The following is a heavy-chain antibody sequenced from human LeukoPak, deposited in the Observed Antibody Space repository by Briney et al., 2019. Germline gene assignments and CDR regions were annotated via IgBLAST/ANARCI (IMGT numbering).Heavy chain of an antibody. Sequence: SETLSLTCAVYGGSFSGYYWSWIRQPPGKGLEWIGEINHSGSTNYNPSLKSRVTISVDTSKNQFSLKLSSVTAADTAVYYCARVTEQQLVGGVYYYYYGMDVWGQGTTVTVSS. V-gene: IGHV4-34*01. CDR1: GGSFSGYY. CDR2: INHSGST. CDR3: ARVTEQQLVGGVYYYYYGMDV. D-gene: IGHD6-13*01. J-gene: IGHJ6*02.